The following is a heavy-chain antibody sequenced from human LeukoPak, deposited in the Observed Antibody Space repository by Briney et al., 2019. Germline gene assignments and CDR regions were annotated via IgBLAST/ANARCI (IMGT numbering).Heavy chain of an antibody. D-gene: IGHD5-12*01. J-gene: IGHJ4*02. CDR2: ISPYNSNT. Sequence: ASVKVSCKASGYAFTNYGISWVRQAPGQGLEWMGWISPYNSNTNYAQKLQGRVTMTTDTSTSTAYMELRSLRSDDTAVYYCARVGYDRDFDSWGQGTRVTVSS. CDR3: ARVGYDRDFDS. V-gene: IGHV1-18*01. CDR1: GYAFTNYG.